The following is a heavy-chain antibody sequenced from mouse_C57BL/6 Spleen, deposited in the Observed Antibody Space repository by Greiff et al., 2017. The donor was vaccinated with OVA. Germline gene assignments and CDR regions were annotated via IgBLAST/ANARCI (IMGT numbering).Heavy chain of an antibody. CDR2: ISSGGDYI. CDR1: GYTFSSYA. CDR3: TRDDSYWYFDV. D-gene: IGHD2-12*01. V-gene: IGHV5-9-1*02. J-gene: IGHJ1*03. Sequence: EVQGVESGEGLVKPGGSLKLSCAASGYTFSSYAMSWVRQTPEKRLEWVAYISSGGDYIYYADNVKGRFTISRDNARNTLYLQMSSLKSEDTAMYYCTRDDSYWYFDVWGTGTTVTVSS.